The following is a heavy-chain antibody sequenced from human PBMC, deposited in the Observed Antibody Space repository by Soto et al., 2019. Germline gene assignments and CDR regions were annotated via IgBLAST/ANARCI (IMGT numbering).Heavy chain of an antibody. CDR1: GFIFSTYD. J-gene: IGHJ4*02. CDR2: IGVGGDT. CDR3: ARAMEVDPIDY. Sequence: EVQLVESGGGLVQPGGSLRLSCAGSGFIFSTYDMSWVHQTAGKRLEWVSTIGVGGDTYYEDSVKGRFTIFRENAKNSLYLQMNSLRVGDTAIYYCARAMEVDPIDYWGQGTLVTVSS. D-gene: IGHD1-1*01. V-gene: IGHV3-13*01.